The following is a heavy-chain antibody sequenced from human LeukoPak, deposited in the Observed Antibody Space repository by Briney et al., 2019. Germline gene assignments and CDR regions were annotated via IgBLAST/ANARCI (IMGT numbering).Heavy chain of an antibody. CDR2: IKQDGSEK. V-gene: IGHV3-7*01. D-gene: IGHD6-13*01. CDR3: ARSAAGNYYYYYYMDV. Sequence: GVLRLSCAASGFTFSSYGVSWVRQAPGKGLEWVANIKQDGSEKYYVDSVKGRFTISRDNAKNSLYLQMNSLRAEDTAVYYCARSAAGNYYYYYYMDVWGKGTTVTISS. CDR1: GFTFSSYG. J-gene: IGHJ6*03.